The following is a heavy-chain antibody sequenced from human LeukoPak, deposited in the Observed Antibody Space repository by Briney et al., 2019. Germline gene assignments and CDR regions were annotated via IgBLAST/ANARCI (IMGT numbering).Heavy chain of an antibody. CDR3: ARGLPSYSSSSLFDP. D-gene: IGHD6-6*01. V-gene: IGHV4-39*07. CDR1: GGSISSSGYY. J-gene: IGHJ5*02. Sequence: PSETLSLTCTVSGGSISSSGYYWSWIRQPPGKGLEWIGEINHSGSTNYNPSLKSRVTISVDTSKNQFSLKLSSVTAADTAVYYCARGLPSYSSSSLFDPWGQGTLVTVSS. CDR2: INHSGST.